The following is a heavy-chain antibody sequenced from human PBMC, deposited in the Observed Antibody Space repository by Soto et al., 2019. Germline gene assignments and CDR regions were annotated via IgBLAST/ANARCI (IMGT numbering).Heavy chain of an antibody. CDR3: ARDLGGGSSFYMDV. D-gene: IGHD2-15*01. CDR1: GGSISSYD. Sequence: SETKSLTCTVSGGSISSYDLSWIRQPPGKGLEWIGYIYYSGSTNYNPSLKSRVTISVDTSKNQFSLKLSSVTAADTAVYYCARDLGGGSSFYMDVWGKGTTVT. J-gene: IGHJ6*03. V-gene: IGHV4-59*01. CDR2: IYYSGST.